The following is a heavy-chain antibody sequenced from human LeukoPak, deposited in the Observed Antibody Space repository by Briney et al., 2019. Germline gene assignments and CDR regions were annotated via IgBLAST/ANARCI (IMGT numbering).Heavy chain of an antibody. CDR1: GFTFSSSA. Sequence: GGSLRLSCAASGFTFSSSAMSWVRQAPGKGLEWVSNISGSGSGGSTYYVDSVKGRFTISRDNSKNTLYLQMNSLRAEDTAVYYCAKDRDYDSSGPNWFDPWGQGTLVTVSS. V-gene: IGHV3-23*01. D-gene: IGHD3-22*01. CDR3: AKDRDYDSSGPNWFDP. CDR2: ISGSGSGGST. J-gene: IGHJ5*02.